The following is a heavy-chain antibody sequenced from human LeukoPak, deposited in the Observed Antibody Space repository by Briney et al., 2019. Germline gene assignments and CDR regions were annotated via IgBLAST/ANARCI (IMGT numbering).Heavy chain of an antibody. CDR1: GFTFSSYA. V-gene: IGHV3-23*01. CDR3: AKDDGSWYPIEIDY. J-gene: IGHJ4*02. Sequence: GGSLRLSCAASGFTFSSYAMSWVRQAPGKGLKWAPAISGSGGSTYYADSVKGRFTISRDNSKNTLYLQMNSLRAEDTAVYYCAKDDGSWYPIEIDYWGQGTLVTVSS. D-gene: IGHD6-13*01. CDR2: ISGSGGST.